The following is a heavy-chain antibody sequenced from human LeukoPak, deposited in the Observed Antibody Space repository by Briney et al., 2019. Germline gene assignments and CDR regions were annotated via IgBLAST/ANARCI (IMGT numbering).Heavy chain of an antibody. CDR3: AREGYTHGGFDY. Sequence: GGSLRLSCAASGFTFSSYAMSWVRQAPGKGLEWVSAIGTAGDTYYPGSVKGRFTISRENAKNSLYLQMNSLRAGDTAVYYCAREGYTHGGFDYWGQGTLVTVSS. CDR2: IGTAGDT. D-gene: IGHD3-16*02. CDR1: GFTFSSYA. V-gene: IGHV3-13*01. J-gene: IGHJ4*02.